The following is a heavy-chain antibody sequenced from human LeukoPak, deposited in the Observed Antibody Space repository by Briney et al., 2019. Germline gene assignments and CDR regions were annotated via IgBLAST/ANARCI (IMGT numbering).Heavy chain of an antibody. V-gene: IGHV4-61*02. CDR1: GGSISRGDYY. CDR2: IYTSGST. J-gene: IGHJ3*02. D-gene: IGHD5-24*01. CDR3: ARERWLQFGDDAFDI. Sequence: SETLPLTCTVSGGSISRGDYYWTWIRQPAGKGLEWIGRIYTSGSTNYNPSLKSRVTISLDMSKKQFSLKMSSVTAADTAVYFCARERWLQFGDDAFDIWGQGTMVIASS.